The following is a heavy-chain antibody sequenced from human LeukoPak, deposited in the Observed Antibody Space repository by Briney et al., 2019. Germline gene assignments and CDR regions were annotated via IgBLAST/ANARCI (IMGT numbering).Heavy chain of an antibody. CDR1: GDSMSSYY. CDR2: MYISGST. CDR3: ARDPYNSNWFDP. D-gene: IGHD1-1*01. Sequence: SETLSLTCTVSGDSMSSYYWSWIRQPAGKGLEWIGRMYISGSTNYNPSLKSRVTMSVDTSKNQFSLKLSSVTAADTAIYYCARDPYNSNWFDPWGQGTLVTVSS. V-gene: IGHV4-4*07. J-gene: IGHJ5*02.